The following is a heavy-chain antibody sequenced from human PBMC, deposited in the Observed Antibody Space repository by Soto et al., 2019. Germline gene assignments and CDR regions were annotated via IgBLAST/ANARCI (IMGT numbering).Heavy chain of an antibody. V-gene: IGHV3-33*01. CDR3: VRASGPFDL. J-gene: IGHJ2*01. CDR2: IWSDGSNK. Sequence: QMQLVESGGGVVQPGRSLRLSCGASGFPFSVYGIHWVRQAPGKGLEWVAVIWSDGSNKYYGDSVKGRFTISRDNSKNTLYLQMNSLRAEDTAMYYCVRASGPFDLWGRGPLVTVSS. CDR1: GFPFSVYG.